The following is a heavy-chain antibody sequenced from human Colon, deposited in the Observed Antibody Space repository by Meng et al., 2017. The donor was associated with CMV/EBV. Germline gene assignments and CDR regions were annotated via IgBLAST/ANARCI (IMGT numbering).Heavy chain of an antibody. Sequence: GGSLRLSCAASGLVFSSFWMTWVRQAPGRGLEWVATIKQPGREKFYADSVKGRFTISRDNAKNSVFLQMNSLRNEDTGVYYCARDLTTDYNYYYGMDVWGHGTTVTVSS. J-gene: IGHJ6*02. V-gene: IGHV3-7*01. CDR3: ARDLTTDYNYYYGMDV. CDR1: GLVFSSFW. D-gene: IGHD1-14*01. CDR2: IKQPGREK.